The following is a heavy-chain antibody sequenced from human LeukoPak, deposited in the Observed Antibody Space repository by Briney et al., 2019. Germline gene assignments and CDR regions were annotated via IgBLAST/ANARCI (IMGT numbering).Heavy chain of an antibody. CDR2: ISSSSSYI. CDR3: ASVDYGSGSPSP. V-gene: IGHV3-21*01. J-gene: IGHJ5*02. CDR1: GFTVSSNY. D-gene: IGHD3-10*01. Sequence: GGSLRLSCAASGFTVSSNYMSWVRQAPGKGLEWVSSISSSSSYIYYADSVKGRFTISRDNAKNSLYLQMNSLRAEDTAVYYCASVDYGSGSPSPWGQGTLVTVSS.